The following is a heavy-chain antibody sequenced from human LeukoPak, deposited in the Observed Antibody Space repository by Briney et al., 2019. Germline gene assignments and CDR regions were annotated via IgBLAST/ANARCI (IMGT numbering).Heavy chain of an antibody. CDR3: AREYHWGCDY. V-gene: IGHV3-30-3*01. CDR1: GFTFTTYS. CDR2: ISYDGSIK. Sequence: GGSLRLSCAASGFTFTTYSMHWVRQAPGKGLEWVAVISYDGSIKYYADSVEGRFTISRDNSENTVYLQMNSLRAEDTAVYYCAREYHWGCDYWGQGILVSVSS. J-gene: IGHJ4*02. D-gene: IGHD7-27*01.